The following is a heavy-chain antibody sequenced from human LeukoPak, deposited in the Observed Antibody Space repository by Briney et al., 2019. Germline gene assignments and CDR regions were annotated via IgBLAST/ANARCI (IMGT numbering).Heavy chain of an antibody. CDR2: IYYSGST. CDR3: ARVLTPSVIDY. V-gene: IGHV4-31*03. CDR1: GGSISSGGYY. Sequence: SQTLSLTCTVSGGSISSGGYYWSWIRQHPGKGLEWIGYIYYSGSTYYNLSLKSRVTISVDTSKNQFSLKLSSVTAADTAVYYCARVLTPSVIDYWGQGTLVTVSS. J-gene: IGHJ4*02.